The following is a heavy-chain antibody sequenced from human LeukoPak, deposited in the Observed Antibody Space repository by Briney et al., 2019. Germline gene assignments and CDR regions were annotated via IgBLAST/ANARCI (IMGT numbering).Heavy chain of an antibody. CDR2: ISGSGTYI. CDR1: ELTFTFYS. V-gene: IGHV3-21*01. J-gene: IGHJ4*02. Sequence: GGSLRLSCEASELTFTFYSMNWVRQAPGKGLEWVSSISGSGTYIEYANSLKGRITISRDNARNSLYLQMNSLRVEDMAVYHCATSGCTSCFYDYWGQGTLVTVSS. D-gene: IGHD2-2*01. CDR3: ATSGCTSCFYDY.